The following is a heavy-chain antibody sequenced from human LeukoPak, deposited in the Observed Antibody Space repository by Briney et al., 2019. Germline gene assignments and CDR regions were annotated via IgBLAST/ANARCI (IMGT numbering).Heavy chain of an antibody. J-gene: IGHJ4*02. Sequence: SETLSLTCAVYGGSFSGYYWSWIRQPPGKGLEWIGEINHSGSTNYNPSLKSRVTISVDKSKNQFSLKLSSVTAADTAVYYCATYYDTGGYKWNYWGQGTLVTVSS. CDR2: INHSGST. CDR1: GGSFSGYY. CDR3: ATYYDTGGYKWNY. V-gene: IGHV4-34*01. D-gene: IGHD3-22*01.